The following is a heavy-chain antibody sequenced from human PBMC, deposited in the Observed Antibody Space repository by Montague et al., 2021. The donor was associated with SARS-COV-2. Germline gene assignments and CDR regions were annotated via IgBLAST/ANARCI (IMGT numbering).Heavy chain of an antibody. CDR1: GFILSSYE. D-gene: IGHD2-21*01. CDR2: ISSSGGGSTX. CDR3: ARDRDWDDWCGMDV. V-gene: IGHV3-48*03. Sequence: LRLSCAASGFILSSYEMNWVRQAPGKGLEWISYISSSGGGSTXXYTDSVKGRFTISRDNAKNSLYLQMNSLRVEDTAIYYCARDRDWDDWCGMDVWGQGTTVTVSS. J-gene: IGHJ6*02.